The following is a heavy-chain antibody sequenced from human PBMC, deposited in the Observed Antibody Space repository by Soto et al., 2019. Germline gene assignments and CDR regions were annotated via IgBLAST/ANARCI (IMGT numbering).Heavy chain of an antibody. CDR1: VFTFSVSS. V-gene: IGHV3-73*01. J-gene: IGHJ4*02. Sequence: WGALLVSCASSVFTFSVSSVHWVRQASGKGLEWVGRIRNKANSYATAYAASVRGRFTISRDDSKNTAFLQMNSLNTEDTAVYYCISHSPEDMIRTWGQGTMVTVSS. D-gene: IGHD2-15*01. CDR3: ISHSPEDMIRT. CDR2: IRNKANSYAT.